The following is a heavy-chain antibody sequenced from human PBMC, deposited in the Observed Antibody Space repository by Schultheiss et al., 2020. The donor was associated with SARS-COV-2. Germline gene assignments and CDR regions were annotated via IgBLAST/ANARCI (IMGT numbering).Heavy chain of an antibody. CDR1: GFSFGDYA. Sequence: GSLKISCTASGFSFGDYAMTWVRQAPGKGLEWVGFIRGTAYGGTTDYAASVKGRFTISRDDSKSIAYLQMNSLKTEDTAVYYCRRGYSDFFDYWGQGTLVTVSS. D-gene: IGHD3-22*01. CDR3: RRGYSDFFDY. J-gene: IGHJ4*02. V-gene: IGHV3-49*04. CDR2: IRGTAYGGTT.